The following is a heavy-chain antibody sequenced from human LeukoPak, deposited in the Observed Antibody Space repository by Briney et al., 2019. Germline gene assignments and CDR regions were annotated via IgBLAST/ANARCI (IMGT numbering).Heavy chain of an antibody. CDR1: GYTFATYD. Sequence: ASVKVSCKASGYTFATYDINWVRQATGQGLEWMGWMNPNSGNTGYAQKFQGRVTMTRNTSINTAYMELSSLRSEDTAVYYCARGEQWELRTRFDYWGQGTLVTVSS. CDR3: ARGEQWELRTRFDY. J-gene: IGHJ4*02. CDR2: MNPNSGNT. D-gene: IGHD1-26*01. V-gene: IGHV1-8*01.